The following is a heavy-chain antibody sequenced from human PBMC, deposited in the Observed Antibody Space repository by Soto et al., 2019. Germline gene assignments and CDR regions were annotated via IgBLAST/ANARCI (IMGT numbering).Heavy chain of an antibody. V-gene: IGHV1-2*04. CDR3: ARGQEGNVVVPAAMKDYYYYYYMDV. J-gene: IGHJ6*03. CDR1: GYTFTGYY. CDR2: INPNSGGT. Sequence: ASVKVSCKASGYTFTGYYMHWVRQAPGQGLEWMGWINPNSGGTNYAQKFQGWVTMTRDTSISTAYMELSRLRSDDTAVYYCARGQEGNVVVPAAMKDYYYYYYMDVWGKGTTVTVSS. D-gene: IGHD2-2*01.